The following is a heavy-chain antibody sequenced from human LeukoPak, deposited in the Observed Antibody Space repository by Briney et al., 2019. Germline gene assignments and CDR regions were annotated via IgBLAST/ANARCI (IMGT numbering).Heavy chain of an antibody. CDR1: GYTFTSYG. J-gene: IGHJ5*02. V-gene: IGHV1-18*01. CDR2: ISAYNGNT. D-gene: IGHD3-3*01. CDR3: ARVSVHYDFWSGYYTADNWFDP. Sequence: ASVKVSCKASGYTFTSYGISWVRQAPGQGLEWMGWISAYNGNTNYAQKLQGRVTMTTDTSTSTAYMELRSLRSDDTAVYYCARVSVHYDFWSGYYTADNWFDPWGQGTLVTVPS.